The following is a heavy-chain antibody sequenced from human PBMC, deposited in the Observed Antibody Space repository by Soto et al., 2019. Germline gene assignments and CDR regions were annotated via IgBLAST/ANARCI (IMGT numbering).Heavy chain of an antibody. CDR1: GITVKNAR. J-gene: IGHJ4*02. CDR3: TTLYGSALDY. D-gene: IGHD3-10*01. V-gene: IGHV3-15*05. CDR2: VKSKSDGETT. Sequence: EVQLVESGGGLVKPGGSLRLSCTATGITVKNARMTWVGQAPGKGLEWVGRVKSKSDGETTDYAAPVRGRFVISRHDSKNTLYLQMNSVKIEDTAVYYCTTLYGSALDYWGQGTLVTVSS.